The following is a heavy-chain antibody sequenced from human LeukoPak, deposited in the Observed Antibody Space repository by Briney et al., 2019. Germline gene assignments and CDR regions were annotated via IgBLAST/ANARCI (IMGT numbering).Heavy chain of an antibody. CDR2: SSSSSSYI. J-gene: IGHJ3*02. D-gene: IGHD2-8*02. V-gene: IGHV3-21*01. CDR3: AREGRTVGDAFDI. CDR1: GFTFSSYS. Sequence: GGSLRLSCAASGFTFSSYSMNLVRQAPWKGLEWVSSSSSSSSYIYYADSVKGRFTISRDNAKNSLYLQMNSLRAEDTAVYYCAREGRTVGDAFDIWGQGTMVTVSS.